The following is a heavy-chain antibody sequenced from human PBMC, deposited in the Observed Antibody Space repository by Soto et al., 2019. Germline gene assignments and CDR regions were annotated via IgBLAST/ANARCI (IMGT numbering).Heavy chain of an antibody. CDR2: ISWNSGSI. CDR1: GFTFDDYA. CDR3: AKDIGRYYDFAGH. J-gene: IGHJ4*02. Sequence: PVGSLRLSCAASGFTFDDYAMHWVRQAPGKGLEWVSGISWNSGSIGYADSVKGRFTISRDNAKNSLYLQMNSLRAEDTALYYCAKDIGRYYDFAGHWGQGTQVTVSS. V-gene: IGHV3-9*01. D-gene: IGHD3-3*01.